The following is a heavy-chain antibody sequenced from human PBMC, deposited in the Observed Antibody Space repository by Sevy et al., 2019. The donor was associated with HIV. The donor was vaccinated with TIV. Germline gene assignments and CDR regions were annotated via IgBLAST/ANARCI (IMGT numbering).Heavy chain of an antibody. J-gene: IGHJ4*02. CDR3: GRDRAHSALDY. Sequence: GGSLRLSCVASGFTFSDSWMTWVRQAPGKGLERIAFINEDGSRLGYVDSVRGRFTISRENTKNSLYLQMNSLRAEDTAVYFCGRDRAHSALDYWGQGTLVTVSS. V-gene: IGHV3-7*01. CDR2: INEDGSRL. D-gene: IGHD5-18*01. CDR1: GFTFSDSW.